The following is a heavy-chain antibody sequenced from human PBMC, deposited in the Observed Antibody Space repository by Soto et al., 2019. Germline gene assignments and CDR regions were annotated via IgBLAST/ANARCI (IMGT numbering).Heavy chain of an antibody. CDR1: GYIFTNYA. V-gene: IGHV1-3*01. CDR2: INGGNSNT. D-gene: IGHD6-19*01. CDR3: ARCGYSSGWCHWYFDF. J-gene: IGHJ2*01. Sequence: XSVKASCKGSGYIFTNYAIHWVRQAPGQSLEWMGWINGGNSNTKYSQKFQGRVTITRDTSASTAYMDLSSLRSEDTAVYYCARCGYSSGWCHWYFDFWGRGSLFTVSS.